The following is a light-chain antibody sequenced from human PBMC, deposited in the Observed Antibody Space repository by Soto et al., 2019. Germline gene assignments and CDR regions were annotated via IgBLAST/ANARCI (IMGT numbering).Light chain of an antibody. V-gene: IGLV2-14*01. CDR3: SPYTGSSTFV. CDR1: SSDVGGYDY. Sequence: QSALTQPASVSGSPGQSITISCTGTSSDVGGYDYVSWYQQLPGKAPKLLIYDVNNRPSGVSHRFSGSKSGNTASLTISGLQAEDEADYYCSPYTGSSTFVFGTGTKVT. J-gene: IGLJ1*01. CDR2: DVN.